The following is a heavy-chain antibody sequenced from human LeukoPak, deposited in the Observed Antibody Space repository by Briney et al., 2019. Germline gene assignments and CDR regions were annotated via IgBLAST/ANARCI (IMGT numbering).Heavy chain of an antibody. Sequence: GESLKISCKGSGYSFTSYWIGWVRQMPGKGLEWMGIIYPGDSDTRYSPSFQGQVTISADKSTSTAYLQWSSLKASDTAMYYCARSPDCSGGSCYPYWFDPWGQGTLVTVSS. CDR2: IYPGDSDT. V-gene: IGHV5-51*01. D-gene: IGHD2-15*01. CDR3: ARSPDCSGGSCYPYWFDP. CDR1: GYSFTSYW. J-gene: IGHJ5*02.